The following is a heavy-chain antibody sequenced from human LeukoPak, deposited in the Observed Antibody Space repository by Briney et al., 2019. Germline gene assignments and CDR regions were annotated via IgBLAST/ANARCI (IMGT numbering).Heavy chain of an antibody. CDR3: AILGGIVGATMGAFDI. CDR2: ISSSSSYI. J-gene: IGHJ3*02. D-gene: IGHD1-26*01. V-gene: IGHV3-21*01. Sequence: GGSLRLSCAASGFTFSSYSMNWVRQAPGKGLEWVSSISSSSSYIYYADSVKGRFTISRDNAKNSLYLQMNSLRAEDTAVYYCAILGGIVGATMGAFDIWGQGTMVTASS. CDR1: GFTFSSYS.